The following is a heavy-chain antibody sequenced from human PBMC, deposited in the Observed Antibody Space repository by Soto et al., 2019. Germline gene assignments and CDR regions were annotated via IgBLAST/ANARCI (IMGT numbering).Heavy chain of an antibody. V-gene: IGHV3-9*01. CDR1: GCTFDDNA. CDR3: AISQDRGGRTTFIY. Sequence: PWGTLRLSCAVSGCTFDDNAMRWVRQAPEKGLEWVSGITWKSDTGYGDSVKSRFTISRDNSENSLYLQLNSLRAEDTALYYCAISQDRGGRTTFIYWGQGTQVTVSS. CDR2: ITWKSDT. J-gene: IGHJ4*02. D-gene: IGHD3-16*01.